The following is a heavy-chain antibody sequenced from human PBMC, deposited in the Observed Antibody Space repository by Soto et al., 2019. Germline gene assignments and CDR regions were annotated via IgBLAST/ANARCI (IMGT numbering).Heavy chain of an antibody. CDR1: GYTFTFYY. D-gene: IGHD3-3*01. Sequence: ASVKVSGRSSGYTFTFYYMHWVRHAPVQGLEWMGWINPNSVGTNYAQKFQGLVTMTRDTSISTAYMELSRLRSDDTAVYYCARGSNLRFLEWLLPPYYYYGMDVWGQGTTVTVSS. V-gene: IGHV1-2*04. CDR2: INPNSVGT. J-gene: IGHJ6*02. CDR3: ARGSNLRFLEWLLPPYYYYGMDV.